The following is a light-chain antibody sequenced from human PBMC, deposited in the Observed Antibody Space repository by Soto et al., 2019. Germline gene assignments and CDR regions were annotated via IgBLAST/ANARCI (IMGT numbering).Light chain of an antibody. CDR1: EGISNY. CDR3: QNYNIPPWT. Sequence: LPMPQSPYTQTASGRVRAPNSSGASEGISNYLAWFQQKPGKVPNLLIYAASTLQSGVPSRFSGSGSGTDFTLTISSLQPEDVATYYCQNYNIPPWTFGPGTNV. CDR2: AAS. J-gene: IGKJ1*01. V-gene: IGKV1-27*01.